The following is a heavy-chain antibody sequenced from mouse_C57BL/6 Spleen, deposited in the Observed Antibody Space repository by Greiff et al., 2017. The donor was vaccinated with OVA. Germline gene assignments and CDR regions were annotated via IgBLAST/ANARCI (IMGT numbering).Heavy chain of an antibody. D-gene: IGHD2-5*01. CDR2: IWTGGGT. CDR3: ARPYRNYGGAMDY. CDR1: GFSLTSYA. J-gene: IGHJ4*01. Sequence: QVQLKQSGPGLVAPSQSLSITCTVSGFSLTSYAISWVRQPPGKGLEWLGVIWTGGGTNYNSAIKSRLSISKDNSKSQVFLKMNSLQTDDTARYYCARPYRNYGGAMDYWGQGTSVTVAS. V-gene: IGHV2-9-1*01.